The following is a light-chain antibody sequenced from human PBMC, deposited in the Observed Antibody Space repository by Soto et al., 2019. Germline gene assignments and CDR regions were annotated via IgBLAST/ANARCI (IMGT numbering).Light chain of an antibody. CDR2: DAS. V-gene: IGKV3-11*01. CDR3: QQRRSWPLT. J-gene: IGKJ4*01. Sequence: EIVLTQSPATLSLSPGERATLSCRASQSISSYLAWYQHKPGQAPRLLIYDASTRATGIPARFSGSESGTDFTLTISGLEPEDVAVYYCQQRRSWPLTFGGGTKVEF. CDR1: QSISSY.